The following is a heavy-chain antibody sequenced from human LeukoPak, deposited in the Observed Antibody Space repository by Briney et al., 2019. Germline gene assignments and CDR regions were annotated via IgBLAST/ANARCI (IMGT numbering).Heavy chain of an antibody. V-gene: IGHV4-59*12. CDR2: IYYSGST. D-gene: IGHD2-8*01. CDR3: ARKGRYCTNGVCYGYYYYYYTDV. J-gene: IGHJ6*03. Sequence: SETLSLTCTVSGGSISSYYWSWIRQPPGKGLEWIGYIYYSGSTNYNPSLKSRVSISVDTSKNQFSLKLSSVTAADTAVYYCARKGRYCTNGVCYGYYYYYYTDVWGKGTTVTVSS. CDR1: GGSISSYY.